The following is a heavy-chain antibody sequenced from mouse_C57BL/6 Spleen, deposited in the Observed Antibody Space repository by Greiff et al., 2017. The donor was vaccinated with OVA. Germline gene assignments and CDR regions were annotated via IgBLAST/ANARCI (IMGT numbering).Heavy chain of an antibody. D-gene: IGHD4-1*01. CDR1: GYTFTSYW. CDR2: IDPSDSYT. Sequence: VQLQQPGAELVKPGASVKLSCKASGYTFTSYWMQWVKQRPGQGLEWIGEIDPSDSYTNYNQKFKGKATLTVDTSSSTAYMQLSSLTSEDSAVYYCARGLGRSLAWFAYWGQGTLVTVSA. V-gene: IGHV1-50*01. J-gene: IGHJ3*01. CDR3: ARGLGRSLAWFAY.